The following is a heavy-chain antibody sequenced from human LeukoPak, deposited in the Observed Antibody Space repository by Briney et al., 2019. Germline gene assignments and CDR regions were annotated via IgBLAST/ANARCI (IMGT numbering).Heavy chain of an antibody. V-gene: IGHV1-46*01. CDR1: GYTFTSYY. CDR3: ARDLRRITIFGVVIRNYYYYGMDV. CDR2: INPSGGST. J-gene: IGHJ6*02. Sequence: ASVKVSCKASGYTFTSYYMHWVRQAPGQGLEWMGIINPSGGSTSYAQKFQGRVTMTRDTSTSTVYMELSSLRSEDTAVYYCARDLRRITIFGVVIRNYYYYGMDVWGQGTTVTVSS. D-gene: IGHD3-3*01.